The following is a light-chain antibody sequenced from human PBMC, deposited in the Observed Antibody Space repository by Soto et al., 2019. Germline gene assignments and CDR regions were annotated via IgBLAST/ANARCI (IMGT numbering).Light chain of an antibody. J-gene: IGLJ7*02. V-gene: IGLV1-36*01. Sequence: QSVLTQPPSVSEAPRQRVTISCSGSSSNIGNNAVNWYQQLPGKAPKLLIYYDDLLPSGVSDRFSGSKSGTSASLAISGLQSEDEADYYCGAWDDSLKGLVFGTGTQLTAL. CDR3: GAWDDSLKGLV. CDR2: YDD. CDR1: SSNIGNNA.